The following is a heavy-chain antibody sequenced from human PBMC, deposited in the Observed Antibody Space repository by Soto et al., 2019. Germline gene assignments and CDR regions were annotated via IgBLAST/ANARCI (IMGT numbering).Heavy chain of an antibody. J-gene: IGHJ4*02. CDR1: GGTFSGYT. Sequence: QVQLVQSGAEVKKPGSSVKVSCKASGGTFSGYTFSWVRQAPGQGLEWMGRIIPILGVPNYAQKFQGRITITADKSTSTAYRELSSLRSEDAAVYYCAREGDCSGGSCSLFDYWGQGTLVTVSS. V-gene: IGHV1-69*08. CDR2: IIPILGVP. CDR3: AREGDCSGGSCSLFDY. D-gene: IGHD2-15*01.